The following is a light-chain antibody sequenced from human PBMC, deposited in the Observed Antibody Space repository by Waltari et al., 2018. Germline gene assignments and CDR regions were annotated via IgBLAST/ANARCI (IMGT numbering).Light chain of an antibody. J-gene: IGKJ1*01. Sequence: EIVLTQSPGTLSLSPGERATLSCRASQSVSSSYLAWYQQKHGPAPRLLIYGASSRATGIPDRFSGSGSGTDFTLTISRLEPEDFAVYYCQQYGSSPPTFGQGTKVEIK. CDR2: GAS. V-gene: IGKV3-20*01. CDR3: QQYGSSPPT. CDR1: QSVSSSY.